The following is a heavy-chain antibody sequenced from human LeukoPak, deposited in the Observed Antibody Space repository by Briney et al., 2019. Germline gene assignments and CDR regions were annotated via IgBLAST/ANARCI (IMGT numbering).Heavy chain of an antibody. CDR1: GGSISSYY. Sequence: SGALSLTCTVSGGSISSYYWSWIRQPAGKGLEWIGRIYTSGSTNYNPSLKSRVTMSVDTSKNQFSLKLSSVTAADTAVYYRASSGQLGPFDYWGQGTLVTVSS. CDR2: IYTSGST. V-gene: IGHV4-4*07. CDR3: ASSGQLGPFDY. J-gene: IGHJ4*02. D-gene: IGHD6-13*01.